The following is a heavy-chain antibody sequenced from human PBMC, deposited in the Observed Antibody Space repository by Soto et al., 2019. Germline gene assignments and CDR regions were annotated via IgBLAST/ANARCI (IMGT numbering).Heavy chain of an antibody. V-gene: IGHV5-10-1*01. CDR3: ARKVMAARWADAFDI. Sequence: EVQLVQSGAEVKKPGESLRISCKGSGYSFTTYWITWVRQMPGKGLEWMGRIDPSDSYTNYSPSFQGHVTISADKSISTAYLQWSSLKASDTAMYYWARKVMAARWADAFDIWGQGTMVTVSS. CDR2: IDPSDSYT. CDR1: GYSFTTYW. D-gene: IGHD5-12*01. J-gene: IGHJ3*02.